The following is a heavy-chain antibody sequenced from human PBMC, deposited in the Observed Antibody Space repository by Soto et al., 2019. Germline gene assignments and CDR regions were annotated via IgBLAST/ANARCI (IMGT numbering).Heavy chain of an antibody. CDR1: GGSISSSSYY. CDR2: IYYSGST. D-gene: IGHD3-16*02. J-gene: IGHJ4*02. V-gene: IGHV4-39*01. CDR3: ARQSNDYVWGSYRRKPHFDY. Sequence: QLQLQESGPGLVKPSETLSLTCTVSGGSISSSSYYWGWIRQPPGKGLEWIGSIYYSGSTYYNPSLKSRVTISVDTSKNQFSLKLSSVTAADTAVYYCARQSNDYVWGSYRRKPHFDYWGQGTLVTVSS.